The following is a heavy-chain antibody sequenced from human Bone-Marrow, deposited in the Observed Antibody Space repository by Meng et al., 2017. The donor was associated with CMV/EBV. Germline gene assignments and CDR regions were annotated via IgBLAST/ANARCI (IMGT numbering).Heavy chain of an antibody. CDR2: MNPNSGNT. CDR1: GYTFTSYD. V-gene: IGHV1-8*01. CDR3: ARNQASSSSNAFDI. Sequence: ASVKVSCKASGYTFTSYDINWVRQATGQGLEWMGWMNPNSGNTGYAQKFQGRVTMTRNTSISTAYMELSSLRSEDTAVYYCARNQASSSSNAFDIWGQGTMVTVSS. J-gene: IGHJ3*02. D-gene: IGHD6-6*01.